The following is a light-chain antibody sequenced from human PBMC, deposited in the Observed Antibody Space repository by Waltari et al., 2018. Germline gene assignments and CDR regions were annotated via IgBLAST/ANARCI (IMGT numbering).Light chain of an antibody. V-gene: IGLV3-19*01. J-gene: IGLJ1*01. Sequence: SSELTQEPAVSVALGQTVRITCQGDILRSYFATWYQQKPGQAPVVVIYGKNKRPSGIPDRFSGTSSGNIAYLTVTGAQAEDEADYYCNSRDTGGDPSSVFGTGTKVTVL. CDR1: ILRSYF. CDR2: GKN. CDR3: NSRDTGGDPSSV.